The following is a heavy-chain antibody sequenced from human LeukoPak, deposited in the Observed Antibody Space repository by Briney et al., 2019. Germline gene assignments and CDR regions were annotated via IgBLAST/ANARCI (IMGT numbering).Heavy chain of an antibody. J-gene: IGHJ6*03. V-gene: IGHV4-39*07. D-gene: IGHD1-26*01. CDR3: ARVGATAVGYYCYYMDV. CDR2: IYHSGST. Sequence: PSETLSLTCTVSGGSISSSSYYWGWIRQPPGKGLEWIGSIYHSGSTYYNPSLKSRVTISVDTSKHQFSLKLSSVTAADTAVYFCARVGATAVGYYCYYMDVWGKGTTVTISS. CDR1: GGSISSSSYY.